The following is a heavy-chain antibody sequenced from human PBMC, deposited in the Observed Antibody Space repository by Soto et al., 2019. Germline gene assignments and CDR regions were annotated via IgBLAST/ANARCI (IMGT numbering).Heavy chain of an antibody. CDR2: INHSGST. Sequence: SETLSLTCAVYGGSFSGYYWSWIRQPPGKGLEWIGEINHSGSTNYNPSLKSRVTISVDTSKNQFSLKLSSVTAADTAVCYCARGRGGRAARPPSDYWGQGTLVTVSS. V-gene: IGHV4-34*01. J-gene: IGHJ4*02. CDR1: GGSFSGYY. D-gene: IGHD6-6*01. CDR3: ARGRGGRAARPPSDY.